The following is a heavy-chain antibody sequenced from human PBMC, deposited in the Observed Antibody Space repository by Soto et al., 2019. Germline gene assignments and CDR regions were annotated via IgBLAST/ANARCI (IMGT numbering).Heavy chain of an antibody. J-gene: IGHJ6*02. Sequence: PGGSLRLSCAASGFTFSSYGMHWVRQAPGKGLEWVAVIWYDGSNKYYADTVKGRFTISRDNSKNTLYLQMNSLRAEDTAVYYCARDHGSPTPRGYSGPVISVASYNYYYYYGMDVWGQGTTVTVSS. V-gene: IGHV3-33*01. CDR1: GFTFSSYG. CDR2: IWYDGSNK. CDR3: ARDHGSPTPRGYSGPVISVASYNYYYYYGMDV. D-gene: IGHD5-12*01.